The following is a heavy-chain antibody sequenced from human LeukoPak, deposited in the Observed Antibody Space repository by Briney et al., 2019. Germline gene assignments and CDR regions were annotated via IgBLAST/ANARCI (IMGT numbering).Heavy chain of an antibody. J-gene: IGHJ6*02. CDR2: ISAYNGNT. CDR1: GYTFTSYG. V-gene: IGHV1-18*01. Sequence: ASVKVSCKASGYTFTSYGISWVRQAPGQGLEWMGWISAYNGNTNYAQKLQGRVTMTTDTSTSTAYMELRSLRPDDTAVYYCARGAGDYDFWSGYFVYYYYYGMDVWGQGTTVTVSS. D-gene: IGHD3-3*01. CDR3: ARGAGDYDFWSGYFVYYYYYGMDV.